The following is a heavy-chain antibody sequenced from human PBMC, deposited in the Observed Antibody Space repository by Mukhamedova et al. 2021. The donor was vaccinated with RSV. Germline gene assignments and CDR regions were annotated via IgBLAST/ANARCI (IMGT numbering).Heavy chain of an antibody. CDR3: ARDPRIIGTTNS. CDR2: ILYDGRNT. V-gene: IGHV3-30*02. J-gene: IGHJ4*02. Sequence: GKGLEWVAFILYDGRNTYYADSVKGQFTISRDDSKNTLYLQMNSLRADDTAIYYCARDPRIIGTTNSWGQGTLVTVSS. D-gene: IGHD1-7*01.